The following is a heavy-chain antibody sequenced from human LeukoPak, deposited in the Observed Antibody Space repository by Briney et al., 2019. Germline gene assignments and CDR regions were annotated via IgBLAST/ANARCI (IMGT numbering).Heavy chain of an antibody. D-gene: IGHD3-10*01. Sequence: GGSLRLSCAASGFTFNSYAMSWVRQAPEKGLEWVATISGSGGGTYYADSVKGRFTISRDNSKNTLYLQMNSLRAEDTAVYYCAKDMGGSGSPGLGMDVWGQGTTVTVSS. CDR1: GFTFNSYA. CDR3: AKDMGGSGSPGLGMDV. V-gene: IGHV3-23*01. CDR2: ISGSGGGT. J-gene: IGHJ6*02.